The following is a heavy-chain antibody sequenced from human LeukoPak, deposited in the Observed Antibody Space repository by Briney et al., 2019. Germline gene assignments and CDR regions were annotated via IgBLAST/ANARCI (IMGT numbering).Heavy chain of an antibody. Sequence: ASAKVSCKASGYTFTSYYMHWVRQAPGKGLEWMGGFDPEDGETIYAQKFQGRVTMTRDTSISTAYMELSRLRSDDTAVYYCARVGNYGDYGVWFDPWGQGTLVTVSS. V-gene: IGHV1-2*02. D-gene: IGHD4-17*01. CDR3: ARVGNYGDYGVWFDP. CDR2: FDPEDGET. J-gene: IGHJ5*02. CDR1: GYTFTSYY.